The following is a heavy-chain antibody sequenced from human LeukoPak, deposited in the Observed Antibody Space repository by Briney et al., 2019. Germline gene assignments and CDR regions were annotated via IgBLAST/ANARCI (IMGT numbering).Heavy chain of an antibody. J-gene: IGHJ4*02. CDR2: INPNSGGT. CDR1: GYTFTGYY. CDR3: ARDPPPYYDFWSGFDY. V-gene: IGHV1-2*02. D-gene: IGHD3-3*01. Sequence: ASVKVSCKASGYTFTGYYMHWVRQAPGQGLEWMGWINPNSGGTNYAQKFQGRVTMTRDTSISTAYMELSRLRSDDTAVYYCARDPPPYYDFWSGFDYWGQGTLVTVPS.